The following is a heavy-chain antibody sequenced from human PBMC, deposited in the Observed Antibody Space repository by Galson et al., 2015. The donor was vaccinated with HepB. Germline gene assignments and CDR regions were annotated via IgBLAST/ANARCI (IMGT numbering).Heavy chain of an antibody. CDR2: FDPEDGET. J-gene: IGHJ4*02. CDR3: ATDPKAVAGTNY. V-gene: IGHV1-24*01. CDR1: GYTLTELS. D-gene: IGHD6-19*01. Sequence: SVKVSCKVSGYTLTELSMHWVRQAPGKGLEWMGGFDPEDGETIYAQKFQGRVTMTEDTSTDTAYMELSSLRSEDTAVYYCATDPKAVAGTNYWGQGTLVTVSS.